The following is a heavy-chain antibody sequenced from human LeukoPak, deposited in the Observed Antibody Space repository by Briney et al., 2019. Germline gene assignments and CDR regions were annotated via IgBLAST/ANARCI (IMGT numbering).Heavy chain of an antibody. V-gene: IGHV4-59*12. CDR3: ARWTSYVWGSYRYFDY. CDR1: GGSISSYY. D-gene: IGHD3-16*02. CDR2: IYYSGST. Sequence: PSETLSLTCTVSGGSISSYYWSWIRQPPGKGLEWIGYIYYSGSTNYNPSLKSRVTISVDTSKNQFSLKLSSVTAADTAVYYCARWTSYVWGSYRYFDYWGQGTLVTVSS. J-gene: IGHJ4*02.